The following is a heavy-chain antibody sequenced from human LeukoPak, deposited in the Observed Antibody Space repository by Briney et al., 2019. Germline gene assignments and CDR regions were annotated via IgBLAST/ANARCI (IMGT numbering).Heavy chain of an antibody. D-gene: IGHD2-2*01. CDR3: TTWPAAHLKFDY. V-gene: IGHV3-15*01. CDR1: GFTFSDAW. J-gene: IGHJ4*02. Sequence: PGGSLRLSCAGSGFTFSDAWMSWVRQASGKGLEWVGRIKSKTDGGTTDYAAPVTGRFTISRDDSENTLYLQMNSLKTEDTAVYYCTTWPAAHLKFDYWGQGILVTVSS. CDR2: IKSKTDGGTT.